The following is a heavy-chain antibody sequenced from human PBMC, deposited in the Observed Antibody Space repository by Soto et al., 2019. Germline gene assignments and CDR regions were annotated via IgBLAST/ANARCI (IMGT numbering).Heavy chain of an antibody. J-gene: IGHJ4*02. CDR3: AREGSYSAYNFAHGIQLWSFDF. D-gene: IGHD5-12*01. V-gene: IGHV4-4*07. CDR2: IFSSGST. Sequence: ETLSLTCTVSGGSINTFYWSWVRQPAGKGLEWIGRIFSSGSTSFNPSLESRVAMSVDTSKNHFSLNLSSVTAADMAVYYCAREGSYSAYNFAHGIQLWSFDFWGQGTLVTVSS. CDR1: GGSINTFY.